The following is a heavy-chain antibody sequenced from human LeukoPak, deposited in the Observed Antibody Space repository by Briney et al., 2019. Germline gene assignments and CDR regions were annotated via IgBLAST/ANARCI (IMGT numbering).Heavy chain of an antibody. J-gene: IGHJ4*02. CDR2: VSTYNGNT. CDR3: AGGPYCSGGTCYSQYYDY. V-gene: IGHV1-18*01. CDR1: DYTFTSYG. D-gene: IGHD2-15*01. Sequence: ASVKASCKASDYTFTSYGISWVRQTPGQGLEWMGWVSTYNGNTNYAQKLQGRVTMTTDTSTSTAYMELRSLRSDDTAVYYCAGGPYCSGGTCYSQYYDYWGQGTLVIVSS.